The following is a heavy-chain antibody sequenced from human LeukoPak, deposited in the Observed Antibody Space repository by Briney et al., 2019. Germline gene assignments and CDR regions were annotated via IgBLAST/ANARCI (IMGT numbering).Heavy chain of an antibody. Sequence: GGSLRLSCAASGFTFSSYAMSWVRQAPGKGLEWVSAISGSGGSTYYADSVKGRFTISRDNSKNTLYLQMNGLRAEDTAVYYCAEVGSWYPEYNWFDPWGQGTLVTVSS. CDR3: AEVGSWYPEYNWFDP. V-gene: IGHV3-23*01. CDR1: GFTFSSYA. CDR2: ISGSGGST. J-gene: IGHJ5*02. D-gene: IGHD6-13*01.